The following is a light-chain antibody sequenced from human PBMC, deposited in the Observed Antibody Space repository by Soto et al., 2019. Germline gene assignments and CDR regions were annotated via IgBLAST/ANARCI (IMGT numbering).Light chain of an antibody. CDR2: GAS. Sequence: EIVLTQSPGTLSLSPGERATLSCRASQSVNSSYLAWYQQKPGQAPRLLIYGASSRATGIPDRFSGSGSGTDFTLTISRLEPEDFAVYYCQHYGSSPLTFGGGTKVEIK. CDR1: QSVNSSY. J-gene: IGKJ4*01. V-gene: IGKV3-20*01. CDR3: QHYGSSPLT.